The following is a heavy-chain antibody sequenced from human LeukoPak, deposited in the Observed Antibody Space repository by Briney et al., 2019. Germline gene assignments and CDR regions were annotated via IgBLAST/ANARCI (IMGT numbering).Heavy chain of an antibody. Sequence: GGSLRLSCTGSGFIFGGYTMNWVRQAPGRGLEWVANIKEDGSDKYYVDSVRGRFTISRDNAKNSLYLQMNSLRAEDTAVYYCARDPVAYNYGSSGYTAFDYWGQGTLVTVSS. CDR3: ARDPVAYNYGSSGYTAFDY. J-gene: IGHJ4*02. D-gene: IGHD3-22*01. CDR1: GFIFGGYT. V-gene: IGHV3-7*01. CDR2: IKEDGSDK.